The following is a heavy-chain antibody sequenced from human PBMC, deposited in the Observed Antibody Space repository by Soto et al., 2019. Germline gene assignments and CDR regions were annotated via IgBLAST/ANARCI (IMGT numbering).Heavy chain of an antibody. V-gene: IGHV4-39*01. Sequence: QLQLQESGPGLVKPSETLSLTCTVSGGSISSSSYYWGWIRQPPGKGLEWIGSIYYSGSTYYNPSLKSRVTISVDTSKNQFSLKLSSVTAGDTAVYYCARHVGSSGWYPDYWGQGTLVTVSS. CDR1: GGSISSSSYY. J-gene: IGHJ4*02. CDR3: ARHVGSSGWYPDY. D-gene: IGHD6-19*01. CDR2: IYYSGST.